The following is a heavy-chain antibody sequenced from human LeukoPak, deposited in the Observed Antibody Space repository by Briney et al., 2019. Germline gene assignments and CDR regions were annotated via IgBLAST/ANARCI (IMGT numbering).Heavy chain of an antibody. CDR1: GFTVSSNY. Sequence: GGSLRLSCAASGFTVSSNYMSWVRQAPGKGLEWVSVIYSGGSTYYADSVKGRFTISRGNSKNTLYLQMNSLRAEDTAVYYCARGGLVVAFDIWGQGTMVTVSS. CDR3: ARGGLVVAFDI. D-gene: IGHD2-15*01. J-gene: IGHJ3*02. V-gene: IGHV3-53*01. CDR2: IYSGGST.